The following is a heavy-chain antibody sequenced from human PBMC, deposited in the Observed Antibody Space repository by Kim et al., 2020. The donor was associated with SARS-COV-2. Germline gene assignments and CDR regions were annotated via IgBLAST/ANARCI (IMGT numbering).Heavy chain of an antibody. D-gene: IGHD3-10*01. J-gene: IGHJ4*01. CDR3: AWHDYGSGRDWLSFD. Sequence: GGSLRLSCAASGFTVSSNYMSWVRQAPGKGLEWVAVIYSGGSTYYADSVKGRFSISRHNYKNTLHLQMNSLRAEDTAVYYCAWHDYGSGRDWLSFD. CDR2: IYSGGST. V-gene: IGHV3-53*04. CDR1: GFTVSSNY.